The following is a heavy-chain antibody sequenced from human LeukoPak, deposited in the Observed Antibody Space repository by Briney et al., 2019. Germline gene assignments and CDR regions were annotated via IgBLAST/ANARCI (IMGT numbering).Heavy chain of an antibody. Sequence: PSETLSLTCTVSGGSISSYYWSWIRQPPGKGLEWIGEINHSGSTNYNSSLKSRVTISVDTSKNQFSLKLSSVTAADTAVYYCATGGYDSMGLNWFDPWGQGTLVTVSS. V-gene: IGHV4-34*01. CDR3: ATGGYDSMGLNWFDP. J-gene: IGHJ5*02. CDR2: INHSGST. CDR1: GGSISSYY. D-gene: IGHD5-12*01.